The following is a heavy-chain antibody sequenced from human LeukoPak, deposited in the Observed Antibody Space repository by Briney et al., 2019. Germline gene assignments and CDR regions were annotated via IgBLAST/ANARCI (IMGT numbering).Heavy chain of an antibody. J-gene: IGHJ4*02. CDR3: ARDRGWELLHPLVFDY. D-gene: IGHD1-26*01. Sequence: GGSLRLSCAASGFTFSSFSMNWVRQAPGKGLEWVSPISSTSSYIYYADSVKGRFTISRDKDKNSVYLQMTSLRAEDTAVYYCARDRGWELLHPLVFDYWGQGTLVTVSS. CDR1: GFTFSSFS. V-gene: IGHV3-21*01. CDR2: ISSTSSYI.